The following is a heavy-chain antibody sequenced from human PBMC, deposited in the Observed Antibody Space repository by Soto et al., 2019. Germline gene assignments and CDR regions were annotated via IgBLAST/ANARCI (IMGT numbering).Heavy chain of an antibody. V-gene: IGHV1-8*01. D-gene: IGHD6-13*01. CDR3: ARGEYSSSWYWFGY. Sequence: ASVKVSCKASGYTFTSYDINWVRQATGQGLEWMGWMNPNSGNTGYAKKFQGRVTMTRNLSIRKPYMELSSLRSENTAVFYCARGEYSSSWYWFGYWGQGTLVTVSS. CDR1: GYTFTSYD. CDR2: MNPNSGNT. J-gene: IGHJ4*02.